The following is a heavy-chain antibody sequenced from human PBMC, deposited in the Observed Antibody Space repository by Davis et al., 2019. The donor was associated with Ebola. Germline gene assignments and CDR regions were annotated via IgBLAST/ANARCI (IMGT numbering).Heavy chain of an antibody. Sequence: PGGSLRLSCAASGFTLRSHGMHWVRQAPGKGLEWVSYVSDSSTTIYYADSVKGRFTISRDNAKNSLYLQMNSLRDEDTAVYYCATDRNWDFDYWGQGTLVTVSS. CDR2: VSDSSTTI. CDR1: GFTLRSHG. J-gene: IGHJ4*02. CDR3: ATDRNWDFDY. V-gene: IGHV3-48*02. D-gene: IGHD7-27*01.